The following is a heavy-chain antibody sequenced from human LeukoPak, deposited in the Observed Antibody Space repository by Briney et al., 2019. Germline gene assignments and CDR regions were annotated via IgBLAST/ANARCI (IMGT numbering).Heavy chain of an antibody. Sequence: GGSLRLSCAASGYTFSSYAMHWVRQAPGKGLQYVSAISSNGGSTYYANSVKGRFTISRDNSKNTPYLQMGSLRAEDMAVYYCARRAFRGHFDYWGQGTLVTVSS. CDR3: ARRAFRGHFDY. D-gene: IGHD3-10*01. CDR2: ISSNGGST. J-gene: IGHJ4*02. V-gene: IGHV3-64*01. CDR1: GYTFSSYA.